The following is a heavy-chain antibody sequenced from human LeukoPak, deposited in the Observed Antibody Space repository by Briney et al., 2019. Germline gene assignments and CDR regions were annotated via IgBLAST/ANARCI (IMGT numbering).Heavy chain of an antibody. V-gene: IGHV3-64*01. Sequence: GGSLRLSCAASGFTLSFYGMHWVRQAPGKGLEYVSAIGSNGVNTYYANSVKGRFTISRDSSKNTLSLQMGSLRPEDMGVYFRARWLNGCGYDLWSQGVLVTVSS. J-gene: IGHJ5*02. CDR1: GFTLSFYG. D-gene: IGHD5-12*01. CDR3: ARWLNGCGYDL. CDR2: IGSNGVNT.